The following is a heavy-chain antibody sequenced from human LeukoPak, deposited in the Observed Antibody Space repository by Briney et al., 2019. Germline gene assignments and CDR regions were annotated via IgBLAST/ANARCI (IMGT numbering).Heavy chain of an antibody. CDR1: GFTFSDYG. CDR2: ISYDANNK. CDR3: AKRVNTGSFDP. J-gene: IGHJ5*02. V-gene: IGHV3-30*18. D-gene: IGHD1-1*01. Sequence: GGSLRLSCAASGFTFSDYGMHWVRQDPGKGLEWVAIISYDANNKYYAGSVKGRFTISRDNSKNTLYLQMNSLRPEDTAVYYCAKRVNTGSFDPWGQGTLVTVSS.